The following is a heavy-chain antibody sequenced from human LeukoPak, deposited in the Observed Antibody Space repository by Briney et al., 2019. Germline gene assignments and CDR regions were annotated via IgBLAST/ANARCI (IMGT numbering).Heavy chain of an antibody. CDR3: AKDQNWEGGY. CDR2: INYSGLST. V-gene: IGHV3-23*01. CDR1: GFTFSNYD. Sequence: GGSLRLSCAASGFTFSNYDMTWISQAPGKGLEWVSVINYSGLSTNYADSVKGRFTISRDNSKNTVYLQMTSLRVEDTAVYYCAKDQNWEGGYWGQGTLVTVSS. J-gene: IGHJ4*02. D-gene: IGHD7-27*01.